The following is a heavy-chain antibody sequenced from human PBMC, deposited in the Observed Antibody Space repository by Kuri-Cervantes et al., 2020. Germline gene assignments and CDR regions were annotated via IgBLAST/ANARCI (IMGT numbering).Heavy chain of an antibody. Sequence: SETLSLTCAVYGGSFSGYYWSWIRQPPGKGLEWIGEMNDSGSANYNPSLKSRVTISVDTSKKQFSLKVNSVTAADTAVYYCARGKPGSGLAFDYWGQGTLVTVSS. CDR1: GGSFSGYY. CDR3: ARGKPGSGLAFDY. CDR2: MNDSGSA. V-gene: IGHV4-34*01. D-gene: IGHD6-19*01. J-gene: IGHJ4*02.